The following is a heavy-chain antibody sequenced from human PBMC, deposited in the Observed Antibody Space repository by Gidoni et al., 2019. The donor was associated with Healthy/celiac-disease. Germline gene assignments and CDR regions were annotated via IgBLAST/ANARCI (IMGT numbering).Heavy chain of an antibody. Sequence: QVQLQQWGAGLLKPSETLSLTCAVHAGSFSGYSWSWIRQPPGKGLEWIGESNHSGSPNYNPSLKSRVTISVDTTKNQFSLKLSSVTAADTAVYYCARGPFYFWSGYYYYYGMDVWGQGTTVTVSS. D-gene: IGHD3-3*01. CDR2: SNHSGSP. CDR3: ARGPFYFWSGYYYYYGMDV. V-gene: IGHV4-34*01. CDR1: AGSFSGYS. J-gene: IGHJ6*02.